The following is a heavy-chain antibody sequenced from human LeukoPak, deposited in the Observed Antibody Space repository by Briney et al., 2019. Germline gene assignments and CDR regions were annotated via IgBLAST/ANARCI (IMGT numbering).Heavy chain of an antibody. V-gene: IGHV4-59*01. CDR3: ARGAGTKEMAFGH. CDR2: IYYSGST. J-gene: IGHJ4*02. CDR1: DGSISTYY. Sequence: SETLSLTCTVSDGSISTYYWSWLRQPPGKGLEWIGYIYYSGSTNYNPSLKSRVTISVDTSKNHFSLKLTSVTAADTAVYYCARGAGTKEMAFGHWGQGTLVTVSS. D-gene: IGHD5-24*01.